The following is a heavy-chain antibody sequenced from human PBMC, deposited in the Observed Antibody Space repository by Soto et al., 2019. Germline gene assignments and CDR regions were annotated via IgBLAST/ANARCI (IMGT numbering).Heavy chain of an antibody. Sequence: HVQLQESGPGLVKPSQTLSLTCTVSGASISSGICYWSWIRQPPGNGREWIGYIYNSGSTYYKPSLKSRVTISDVTTKNQFSLKLSAVTAADTAVYYCVREDTTMAFDYWGQGTLVTVSS. CDR1: GASISSGICY. V-gene: IGHV4-30-4*01. CDR2: IYNSGST. J-gene: IGHJ4*02. CDR3: VREDTTMAFDY. D-gene: IGHD5-18*01.